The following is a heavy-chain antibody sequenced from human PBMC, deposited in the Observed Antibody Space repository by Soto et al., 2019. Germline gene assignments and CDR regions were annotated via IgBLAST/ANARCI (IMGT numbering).Heavy chain of an antibody. V-gene: IGHV4-34*01. CDR1: GGSFSGYY. CDR2: INHSGST. D-gene: IGHD2-8*01. J-gene: IGHJ6*02. Sequence: SETLSLTCAVYGGSFSGYYWSWIRQPPGKGLEWIGEINHSGSTNYNPSLKSRVTISVDTSKNQFSLKLSSVTAADTAVYYCAREYCTNGVCYPMDVWGQGTTVTVSS. CDR3: AREYCTNGVCYPMDV.